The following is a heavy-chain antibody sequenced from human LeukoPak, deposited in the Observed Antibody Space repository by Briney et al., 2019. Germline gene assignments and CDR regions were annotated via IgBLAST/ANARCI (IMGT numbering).Heavy chain of an antibody. CDR3: ARDFDMGITPGDDFDF. D-gene: IGHD3-16*01. Sequence: GGSLRLSCAASGFTFDDEAMHWVRQAPGKGLEWVSGISWNSGSIGYADSVKGRFTISRDNARNTVFLQMNSLRAEDTAVYYCARDFDMGITPGDDFDFWGQGTLVTVSS. CDR1: GFTFDDEA. V-gene: IGHV3-9*01. J-gene: IGHJ4*02. CDR2: ISWNSGSI.